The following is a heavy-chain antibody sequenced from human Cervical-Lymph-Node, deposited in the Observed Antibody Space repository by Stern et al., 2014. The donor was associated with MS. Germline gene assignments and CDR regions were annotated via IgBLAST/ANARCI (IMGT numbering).Heavy chain of an antibody. Sequence: VQLVQSGAEVKKPGASLKVSCKASGYTFTSYGMRWVRQAPGKGLEWMGWISAYNCNTYYAEKVKGRVTIARDKSTSTAYMELRSLRSDDTAVYYCARGLLGSENAFDIWGQGTMVTVSS. D-gene: IGHD2-15*01. CDR2: ISAYNCNT. CDR3: ARGLLGSENAFDI. V-gene: IGHV1-18*01. CDR1: GYTFTSYG. J-gene: IGHJ3*02.